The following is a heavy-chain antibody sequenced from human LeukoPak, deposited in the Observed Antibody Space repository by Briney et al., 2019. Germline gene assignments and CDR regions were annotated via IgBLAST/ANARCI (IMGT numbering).Heavy chain of an antibody. CDR1: GFTFSNAW. CDR3: AKGVGYYGSGSYMAGMDV. CDR2: ISWNSGSV. D-gene: IGHD3-10*01. J-gene: IGHJ6*02. V-gene: IGHV3-9*01. Sequence: PGGSLRLSCAASGFTFSNAWMSWVRQAPGKGLEWVSGISWNSGSVGYADSVKGRFTISRDNAKNSLYLQMNSLRAEDTALYYCAKGVGYYGSGSYMAGMDVWGQGTTVTVSS.